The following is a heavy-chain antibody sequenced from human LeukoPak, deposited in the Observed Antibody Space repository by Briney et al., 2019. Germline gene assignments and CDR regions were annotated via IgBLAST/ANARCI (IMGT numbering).Heavy chain of an antibody. CDR1: GFTFNNFG. Sequence: GGSLRLSCAASGFTFNNFGMHWVRQAPGKGLEWVTFIQYNGNNKYYADSVKGRFTISRDNSKNTLYLQMNSLRAEDTAEYYCAKDNRDYYIDYWGQGTLVTVSS. D-gene: IGHD3-10*01. J-gene: IGHJ4*02. CDR3: AKDNRDYYIDY. CDR2: IQYNGNNK. V-gene: IGHV3-30*02.